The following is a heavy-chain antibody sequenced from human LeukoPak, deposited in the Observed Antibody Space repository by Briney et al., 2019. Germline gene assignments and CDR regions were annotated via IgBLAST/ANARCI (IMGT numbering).Heavy chain of an antibody. Sequence: SETLSLTCAVYGGSFSGYYWSWIRQPPGKGLEWIGEINHSGSTNYNPSLKRRVTISVDTSKNQFSLKLSSVTAADTAVYYCARLPTRSPKQWYFDLWGRGTLVTVSS. CDR3: ARLPTRSPKQWYFDL. V-gene: IGHV4-34*01. J-gene: IGHJ2*01. CDR1: GGSFSGYY. CDR2: INHSGST.